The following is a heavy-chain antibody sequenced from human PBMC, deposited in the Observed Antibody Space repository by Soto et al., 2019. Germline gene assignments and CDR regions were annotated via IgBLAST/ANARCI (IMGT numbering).Heavy chain of an antibody. Sequence: ASVKVSCKASGGTFSSYAISWVRQAPGQGLEWMGGIIPIFGTANYAQKFQGGVTITADESTSTAYMELSSLRSEDMAVYYCASENYYGSGTGANYYYGMDVWGQGTTVTVSS. CDR3: ASENYYGSGTGANYYYGMDV. J-gene: IGHJ6*02. D-gene: IGHD3-10*01. CDR2: IIPIFGTA. V-gene: IGHV1-69*13. CDR1: GGTFSSYA.